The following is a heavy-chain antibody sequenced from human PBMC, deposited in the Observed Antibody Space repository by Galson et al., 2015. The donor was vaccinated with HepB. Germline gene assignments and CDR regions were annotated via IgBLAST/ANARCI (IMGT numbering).Heavy chain of an antibody. V-gene: IGHV1-18*01. Sequence: SVKVSCKASGYTFTNYAMSWVRQAPGQGLEWMGWISGYNGNTYYAAKPQGRVTMTTDTSTNTAYMELRNLRSDDTAVYYCARDRGSGSDFDPARSYYYAMDVWGQGTTVTVSS. CDR3: ARDRGSGSDFDPARSYYYAMDV. J-gene: IGHJ6*02. D-gene: IGHD1-26*01. CDR1: GYTFTNYA. CDR2: ISGYNGNT.